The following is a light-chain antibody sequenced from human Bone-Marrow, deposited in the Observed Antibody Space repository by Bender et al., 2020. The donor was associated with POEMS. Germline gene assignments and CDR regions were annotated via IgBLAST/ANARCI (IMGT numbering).Light chain of an antibody. CDR3: SVWDDSLRGPV. J-gene: IGLJ2*01. V-gene: IGLV1-47*01. Sequence: QSSLTQPPSASGTPGQRVSISCSGSICNIGSHFISWYQQFPKTAPQLLIYKNNQRPSGVPDRFSGSSSGTSASLAISGLRSEDEADYYCSVWDDSLRGPVFGGGTKLTVL. CDR2: KNN. CDR1: ICNIGSHF.